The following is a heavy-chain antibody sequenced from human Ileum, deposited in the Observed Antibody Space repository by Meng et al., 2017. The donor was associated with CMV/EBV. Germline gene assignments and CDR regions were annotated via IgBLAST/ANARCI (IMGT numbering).Heavy chain of an antibody. D-gene: IGHD7-27*01. J-gene: IGHJ4*02. CDR1: GGSMSSYY. Sequence: GEWQQSGQGRVNPSGTLSLTCSVSGGSMSSYYWSWFRQPSGKGLEWIGRIYTSGSSNYNSSLKSRVTMSVDTSKNQFSMKLNSVTAADTAVYYCAREGPTDWGRALDYWGQGTLVTVSS. V-gene: IGHV4-4*07. CDR2: IYTSGSS. CDR3: AREGPTDWGRALDY.